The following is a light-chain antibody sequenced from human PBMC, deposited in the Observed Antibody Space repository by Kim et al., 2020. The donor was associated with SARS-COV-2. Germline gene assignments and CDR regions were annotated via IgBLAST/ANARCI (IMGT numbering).Light chain of an antibody. CDR2: GAS. CDR1: QSISTY. CDR3: QQGYST. V-gene: IGKV1-39*01. J-gene: IGKJ2*01. Sequence: DIQMTQSPSSLSASVGDRVTITCRASQSISTYLNWYQQKPGKAPKLLIYGASNLPSGVPSRFSGSGSGTDFTLTISTLQPEDFGTYYWQQGYSTFGQGTKREIK.